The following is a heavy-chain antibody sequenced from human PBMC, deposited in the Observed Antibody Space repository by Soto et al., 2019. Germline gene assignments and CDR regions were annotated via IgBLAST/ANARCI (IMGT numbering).Heavy chain of an antibody. CDR3: ARHPPITMIVVVISGYYYGMDV. Sequence: PGESLKISCKGSGYSFTSYWISWVRQMPGKGLEWMGRIDPSDSYTNYSPSFQGQVTISADKSISTAYLQWSSLKASDTAMYYCARHPPITMIVVVISGYYYGMDVWGQGTTVTVSS. CDR1: GYSFTSYW. J-gene: IGHJ6*02. D-gene: IGHD3-22*01. V-gene: IGHV5-10-1*04. CDR2: IDPSDSYT.